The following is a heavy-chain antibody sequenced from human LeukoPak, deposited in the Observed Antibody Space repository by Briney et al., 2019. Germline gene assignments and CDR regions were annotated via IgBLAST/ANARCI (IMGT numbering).Heavy chain of an antibody. J-gene: IGHJ4*02. V-gene: IGHV1-8*03. CDR1: GYTFTSYD. CDR3: ARGQIVVVPAAIGFDY. CDR2: MNPNSGNT. Sequence: ASVKVSRTASGYTFTSYDINWVRQATGQGLEWMGWMNPNSGNTGYAQKFQGRVTITRNTSISTAYMELSSLRSEDTAVYYCARGQIVVVPAAIGFDYWGQGTLVTVSS. D-gene: IGHD2-2*02.